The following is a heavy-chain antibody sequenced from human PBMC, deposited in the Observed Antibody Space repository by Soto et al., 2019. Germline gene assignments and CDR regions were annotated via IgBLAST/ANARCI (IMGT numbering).Heavy chain of an antibody. V-gene: IGHV3-48*02. CDR3: ARDNRPKVGYYGMDV. D-gene: IGHD6-6*01. CDR1: GFTFSSYS. CDR2: ISSSSRTI. J-gene: IGHJ6*02. Sequence: EVQLVESGGGLVQCGGSLRLSCAASGFTFSSYSMNWVRQAPGKGLEWVSYISSSSRTIYYADSVKGRFTISRDNDKNSLYLQMNSLRDEDTAVYYCARDNRPKVGYYGMDVWGQGTTVTVSS.